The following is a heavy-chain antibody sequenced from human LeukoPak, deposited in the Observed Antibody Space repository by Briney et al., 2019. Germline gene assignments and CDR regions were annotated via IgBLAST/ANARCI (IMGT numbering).Heavy chain of an antibody. D-gene: IGHD6-13*01. J-gene: IGHJ4*02. CDR2: ISAYNGNT. Sequence: ASVKVSCKASGYTFTSYGISWVRQAPGQGLGWMGWISAYNGNTNYTQKLQGRVTMTTDTSTSTAYMELRSLRSDDTAVYYCARDIIAAAAPEGYFDYWGQGTLVTVSS. CDR1: GYTFTSYG. CDR3: ARDIIAAAAPEGYFDY. V-gene: IGHV1-18*01.